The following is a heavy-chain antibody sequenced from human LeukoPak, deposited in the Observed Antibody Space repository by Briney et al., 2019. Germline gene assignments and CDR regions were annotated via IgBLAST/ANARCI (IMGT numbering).Heavy chain of an antibody. D-gene: IGHD6-19*01. CDR2: ISASGSST. CDR1: GFTFSSYV. Sequence: GGSLRLSCAASGFTFSSYVMSWVRQAPGKGLEWVSAISASGSSTYYAYSVKGRFTISRDNSKNTLYLQMNSPRAEDTAVYYCAKRRAEQWVVHGYLDYWGQGTLVPVSS. J-gene: IGHJ4*02. CDR3: AKRRAEQWVVHGYLDY. V-gene: IGHV3-23*01.